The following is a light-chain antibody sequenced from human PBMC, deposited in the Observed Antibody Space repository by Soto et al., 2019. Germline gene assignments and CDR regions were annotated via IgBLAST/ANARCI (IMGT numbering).Light chain of an antibody. Sequence: QLVLTQPPSASGTPGQRVTISCSGSSSNIGINFVYWYQQLPGTAPKLLIYRNNQRPSGVPDRFSGSKSGTSASLAISGLRSEDEADYYCAAWDDSLSGHVVFGGGTKVTVL. J-gene: IGLJ2*01. CDR3: AAWDDSLSGHVV. CDR1: SSNIGINF. CDR2: RNN. V-gene: IGLV1-47*01.